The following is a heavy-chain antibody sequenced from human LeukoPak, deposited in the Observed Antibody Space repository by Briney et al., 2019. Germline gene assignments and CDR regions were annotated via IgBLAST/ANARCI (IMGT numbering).Heavy chain of an antibody. CDR2: IYHSGST. V-gene: IGHV4-30-2*01. CDR1: GGSISSGGYS. Sequence: SETLSLTCAVSGGSISSGGYSWSWIRQPPGKGLEWIGYIYHSGSTYYNPSLKSRVTISVDRPKNQFSLKLSSVTAADTAVYYCATGGYYDSSGYYYHAFDIWGQGTMVTVSS. CDR3: ATGGYYDSSGYYYHAFDI. J-gene: IGHJ3*02. D-gene: IGHD3-22*01.